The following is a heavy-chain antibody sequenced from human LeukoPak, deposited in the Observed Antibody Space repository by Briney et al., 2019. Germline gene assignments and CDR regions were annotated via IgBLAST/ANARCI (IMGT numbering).Heavy chain of an antibody. J-gene: IGHJ4*02. CDR3: ARGGGSSWLGRFDY. Sequence: PSETLSLTCAVYGGSFSGYYWSWIRQPPGKGLEWIGEINHSGSTNYNPSLKSRVTISVDTSKNQFSLKLSSVTAADTAVYYCARGGGSSWLGRFDYWGQGTLVTVSS. CDR1: GGSFSGYY. CDR2: INHSGST. D-gene: IGHD6-13*01. V-gene: IGHV4-34*01.